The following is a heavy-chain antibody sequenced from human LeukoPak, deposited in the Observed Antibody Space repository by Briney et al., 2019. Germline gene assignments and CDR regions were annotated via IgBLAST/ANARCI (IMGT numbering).Heavy chain of an antibody. V-gene: IGHV3-30*18. J-gene: IGHJ6*03. Sequence: GRSLRLSCAASGFTFSSYGMHWVRQAPGKGLEWVAVIWYGGSNKYYADSVKGRFTISIDNSKNTLYLQMNSLRAEDTAVYYCAKVGLDIVVVPAAIQANYYYYMDVWGKGTTVTVSS. CDR2: IWYGGSNK. CDR1: GFTFSSYG. D-gene: IGHD2-2*02. CDR3: AKVGLDIVVVPAAIQANYYYYMDV.